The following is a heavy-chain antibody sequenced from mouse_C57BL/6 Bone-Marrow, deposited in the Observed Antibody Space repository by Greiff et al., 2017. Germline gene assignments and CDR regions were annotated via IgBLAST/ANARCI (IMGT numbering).Heavy chain of an antibody. CDR1: GYTFTSYW. CDR2: IHPNSGST. J-gene: IGHJ3*01. D-gene: IGHD1-3*01. V-gene: IGHV1-64*01. CDR3: ARMLKQAWFAY. Sequence: QVQLQQPGAELVKPGASVKLSCKASGYTFTSYWMHWVKQRPGQGLEWIGMIHPNSGSTNYNEKFKSKATLTVDKSSRTAYMQLSSLTSEDSAVYYCARMLKQAWFAYWGQGTLVTVSA.